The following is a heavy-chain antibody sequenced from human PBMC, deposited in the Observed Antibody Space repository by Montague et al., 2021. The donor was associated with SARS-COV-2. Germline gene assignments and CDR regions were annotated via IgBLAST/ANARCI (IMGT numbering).Heavy chain of an antibody. D-gene: IGHD6-13*01. Sequence: CAISGDSVSSNSAAWNWIRQSPSRGLEWLGRTYYRSKWYNDYAVSVKSRITINPDTSKNQSSLQLNSVTPEDTAVYYCARDGGLYSSSWYLGYFDDWGQGTLVTVSS. CDR1: GDSVSSNSAA. CDR3: ARDGGLYSSSWYLGYFDD. V-gene: IGHV6-1*01. CDR2: TYYRSKWYN. J-gene: IGHJ4*02.